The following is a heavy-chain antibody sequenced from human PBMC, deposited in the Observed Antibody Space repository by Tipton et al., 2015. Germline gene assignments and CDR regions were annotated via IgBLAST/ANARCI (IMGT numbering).Heavy chain of an antibody. CDR1: AGSISSSFW. V-gene: IGHV4-4*02. J-gene: IGHJ6*02. CDR3: ARDLEHGMDV. D-gene: IGHD5-24*01. Sequence: TLSLTCTVSAGSISSSFWWSWVRQPPGKGLEWIAEIYHSGSTNYNPSLKSRVTISVDKSKNQFSLTLNSVAAADTAVYYCARDLEHGMDVWGHGTTVTVSS. CDR2: IYHSGST.